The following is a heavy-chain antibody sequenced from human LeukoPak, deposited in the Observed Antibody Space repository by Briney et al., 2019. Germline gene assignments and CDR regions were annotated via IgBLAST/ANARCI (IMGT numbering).Heavy chain of an antibody. CDR1: GGSISSSSYY. CDR2: IYYSGST. V-gene: IGHV4-39*01. Sequence: SETLSLTCTVSGGSISSSSYYWGWIRQPPGKGLEWIGSIYYSGSTYYNPSLKSRVTISIDTSKNQFSLKLSSVTAADTAVYYCARHDPDSGYDGIPYYFDYWGQGTLVTVSS. CDR3: ARHDPDSGYDGIPYYFDY. D-gene: IGHD5-12*01. J-gene: IGHJ4*02.